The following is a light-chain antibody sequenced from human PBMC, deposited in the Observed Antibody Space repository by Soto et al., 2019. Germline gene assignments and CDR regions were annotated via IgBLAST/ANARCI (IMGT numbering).Light chain of an antibody. CDR1: QSVRSNF. Sequence: EIVLTQSKGTLSLSPGERATLSCRASQSVRSNFLAWYQQKPGQAPRFLIYGASKRATGTPDRFSGSGSGTDFTLTISRLEPEDFAVYYCQQYGWSLTFGGGTNVDIK. CDR2: GAS. V-gene: IGKV3-20*01. CDR3: QQYGWSLT. J-gene: IGKJ4*01.